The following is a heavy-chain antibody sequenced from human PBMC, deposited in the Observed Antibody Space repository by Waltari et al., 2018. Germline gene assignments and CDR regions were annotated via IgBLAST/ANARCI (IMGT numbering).Heavy chain of an antibody. Sequence: QVQLQQWGAGLLKPSETLSLTCAVYGGSFSGYYWSWIRQPPGKGLEWIGEINHSGSTNYNPSLKSRFTISVDTSKNQFSLKLSSVTAADTAVYYCARSRITMVRGVIIISYYYGMDVWGQGTTVTVSS. CDR3: ARSRITMVRGVIIISYYYGMDV. D-gene: IGHD3-10*01. CDR2: INHSGST. CDR1: GGSFSGYY. J-gene: IGHJ6*02. V-gene: IGHV4-34*01.